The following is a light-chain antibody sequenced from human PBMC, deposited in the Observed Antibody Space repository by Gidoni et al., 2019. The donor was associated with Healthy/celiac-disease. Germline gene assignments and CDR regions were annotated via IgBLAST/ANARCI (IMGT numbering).Light chain of an antibody. J-gene: IGKJ4*01. V-gene: IGKV3-11*01. CDR3: QQRSNWPQLT. CDR2: DAS. Sequence: EIVLTQSPATLSLSPGERATLPCRASQSVSSYLAWYQQKPGQAPRLLSYDASNRATGIPARFSGSGSGTDFTLTISSLEPEDFAVYYCQQRSNWPQLTFGGGTKVEIK. CDR1: QSVSSY.